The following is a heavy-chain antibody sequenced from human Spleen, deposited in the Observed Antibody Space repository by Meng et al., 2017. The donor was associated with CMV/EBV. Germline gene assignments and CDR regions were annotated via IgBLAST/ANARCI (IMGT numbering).Heavy chain of an antibody. CDR1: GFTFEDYA. Sequence: SLKISCAASGFTFEDYAMHWVRQAPGKGLEWVSGISWNKNDTGYADSVKGRFTISRDNAKNSLYLQMNSLRTEDTALYYCTTISRWGQGTLVTVSS. CDR3: TTISR. CDR2: ISWNKNDT. V-gene: IGHV3-9*01. D-gene: IGHD1-14*01. J-gene: IGHJ4*02.